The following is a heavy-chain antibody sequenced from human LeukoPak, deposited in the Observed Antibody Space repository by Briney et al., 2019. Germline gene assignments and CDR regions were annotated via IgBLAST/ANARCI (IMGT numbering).Heavy chain of an antibody. D-gene: IGHD3-22*01. CDR2: ISGSGGST. CDR1: GFTFSSYA. V-gene: IGHV3-23*01. J-gene: IGHJ4*02. CDR3: AKNLSPLGYDSSGYYYVRPYYFDY. Sequence: GGSLRLSCAASGFTFSSYAMSWVRQAPGKGLEWASAISGSGGSTYYADSVKGRFTISRDNSKNTLYLQMNSLRAEDTAVYYCAKNLSPLGYDSSGYYYVRPYYFDYWGQGTLVTVSS.